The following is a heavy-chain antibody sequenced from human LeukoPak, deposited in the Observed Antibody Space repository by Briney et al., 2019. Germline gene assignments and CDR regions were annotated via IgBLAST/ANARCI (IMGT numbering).Heavy chain of an antibody. J-gene: IGHJ4*02. V-gene: IGHV3-23*01. Sequence: GGSLRLSCVASGFTISGHAMSWVRQAPAKGLEWVSITVAGYSETHYADSVRGRFTISRDDCSNTLSLEMNSLRADDTGTYYCVKDFCRGGNCPFPFFDSWGQGTVVTVSS. CDR2: TVAGYSET. CDR3: VKDFCRGGNCPFPFFDS. D-gene: IGHD4-23*01. CDR1: GFTISGHA.